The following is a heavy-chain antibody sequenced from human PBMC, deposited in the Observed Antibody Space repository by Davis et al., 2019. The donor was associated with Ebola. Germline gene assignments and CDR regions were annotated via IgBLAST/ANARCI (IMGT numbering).Heavy chain of an antibody. V-gene: IGHV3-23*01. J-gene: IGHJ3*02. D-gene: IGHD3-10*01. CDR1: GFTFSSYA. CDR3: AKGVLAFYYGSGSYYNDAFDI. CDR2: ISGSGGST. Sequence: GGSLRLSCAASGFTFSSYAMSWVRQAPGKGLEWVSAISGSGGSTYYADSVKGRFTISRDNSKNTLYLQMNSLRAEDTALYYCAKGVLAFYYGSGSYYNDAFDIWGQGTMVTVSS.